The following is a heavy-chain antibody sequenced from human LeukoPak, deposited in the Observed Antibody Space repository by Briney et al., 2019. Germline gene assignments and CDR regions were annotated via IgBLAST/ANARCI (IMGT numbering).Heavy chain of an antibody. CDR2: INPNIGST. V-gene: IGHV1-46*01. CDR3: ARDSATTVTTWFDP. CDR1: GYIFTSYY. D-gene: IGHD4-17*01. Sequence: GASVKVSCKASGYIFTSYYMHRVRQAPGQGLEWMGIINPNIGSTTYAQKFQGRVAMTRDTSTSTVYMELSSLRSEDTAVYYCARDSATTVTTWFDPWGQGTLVTVSS. J-gene: IGHJ5*02.